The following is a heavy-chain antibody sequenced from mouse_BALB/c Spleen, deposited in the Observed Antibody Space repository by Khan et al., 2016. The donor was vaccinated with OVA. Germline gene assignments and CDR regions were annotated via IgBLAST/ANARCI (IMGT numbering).Heavy chain of an antibody. V-gene: IGHV9-1*02. Sequence: QIQLVQSGPELKKPGETVKISCKASGYTFTNYGMNWVKQAPGKGLKWMGWINTYTGEPTYTDDFKGRFAFSLETSASTAYLQINNLKNEDMATYFSAREASNWYFDVWGAGTTVTVSS. J-gene: IGHJ1*01. CDR3: AREASNWYFDV. CDR1: GYTFTNYG. CDR2: INTYTGEP.